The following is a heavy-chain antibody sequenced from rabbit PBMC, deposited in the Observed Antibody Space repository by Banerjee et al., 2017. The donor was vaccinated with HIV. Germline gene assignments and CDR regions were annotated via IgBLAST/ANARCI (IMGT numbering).Heavy chain of an antibody. J-gene: IGHJ4*01. V-gene: IGHV1S45*01. CDR1: GFSFSNKAV. D-gene: IGHD1-1*01. CDR3: TRDDGSGHYIDGYFNL. CDR2: INTATGKD. Sequence: QEQLVEYGGDLVQPEGSLTLTCKASGFSFSNKAVMCWVRQAPGKGLEWIACINTATGKDVYANWVNGRFTISRTSSTTVTLQMTSLAAADTATYFCTRDDGSGHYIDGYFNLWGPGTLVTVS.